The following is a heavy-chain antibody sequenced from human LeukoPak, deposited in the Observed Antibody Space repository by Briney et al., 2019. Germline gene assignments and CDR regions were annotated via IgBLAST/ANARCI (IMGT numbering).Heavy chain of an antibody. Sequence: SGTLSLTCAVSCGSISSSNWWSWVRQPPGKGLEWIGEIYHSGSTNYNPSLKSRVTIPVDKSKNQFSLKLSSVTAADTAVYYCAREGIAVAGFFDYWGQGTLVTVSS. CDR2: IYHSGST. CDR3: AREGIAVAGFFDY. D-gene: IGHD6-19*01. CDR1: CGSISSSNW. J-gene: IGHJ4*02. V-gene: IGHV4-4*02.